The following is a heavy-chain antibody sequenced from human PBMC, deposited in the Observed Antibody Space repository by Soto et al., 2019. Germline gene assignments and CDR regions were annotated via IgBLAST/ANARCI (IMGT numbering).Heavy chain of an antibody. CDR2: IIPIFGTA. V-gene: IGHV1-69*13. J-gene: IGHJ6*02. Sequence: SVKVSCKASGGTFSSYAISWVRQAPGQGLEWMGGIIPIFGTANYAQKFQGRVTITADESTSTAYMELSSLRSEDTAVYYCARSWDLNYYYYGMDVWGQGTPVTVSS. D-gene: IGHD1-26*01. CDR3: ARSWDLNYYYYGMDV. CDR1: GGTFSSYA.